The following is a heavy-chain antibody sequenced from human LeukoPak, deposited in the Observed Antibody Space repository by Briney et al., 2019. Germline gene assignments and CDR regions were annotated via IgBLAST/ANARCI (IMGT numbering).Heavy chain of an antibody. J-gene: IGHJ4*02. CDR1: GFSYGSHS. CDR3: ARDWDGYNDY. CDR2: IRPSSDTT. V-gene: IGHV3-48*01. D-gene: IGHD2-21*02. Sequence: GGSLRLPCAASGFSYGSHSMSWVRQAPGKGLEWISYIRPSSDTTHYADSVRDRFTISRDNARNSLYLQMTSLRGEDTAVYYCARDWDGYNDYWGQGTLVTVSS.